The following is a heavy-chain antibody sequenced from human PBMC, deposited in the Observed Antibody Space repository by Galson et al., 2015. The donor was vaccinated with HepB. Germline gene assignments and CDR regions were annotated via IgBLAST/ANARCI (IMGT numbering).Heavy chain of an antibody. CDR1: GFTFSSYA. V-gene: IGHV3-23*01. D-gene: IGHD3-22*01. Sequence: SLRLSCAASGFTFSSYAMSWVRQAPGKGLEWVSAISGSGGSTCYADSVKGRFTISRDNSKNTLYLQMNSLRAEDTAVYYCATQGEPYYYDSSGYHYWGQGTLVTVSS. CDR3: ATQGEPYYYDSSGYHY. CDR2: ISGSGGST. J-gene: IGHJ4*02.